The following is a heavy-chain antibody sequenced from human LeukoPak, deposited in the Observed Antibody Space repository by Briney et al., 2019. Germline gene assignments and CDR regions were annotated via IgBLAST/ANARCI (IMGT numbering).Heavy chain of an antibody. D-gene: IGHD2-2*01. V-gene: IGHV3-23*01. CDR1: GFTFSSYA. J-gene: IGHJ5*02. CDR2: ISGSGGST. CDR3: AKDQRGIVVVPAARFDP. Sequence: GGSLRLSCAASGFTFSSYAMSWVRQARGKGLEWVSAISGSGGSTYYADSVKGRFTISRDNSKNTLYLQMNSLRAEDTAVYYCAKDQRGIVVVPAARFDPWGQGTLVTVSS.